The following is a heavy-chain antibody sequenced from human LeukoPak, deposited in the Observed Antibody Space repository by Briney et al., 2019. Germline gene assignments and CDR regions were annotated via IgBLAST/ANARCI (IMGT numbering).Heavy chain of an antibody. CDR1: GGSIRSGDSY. D-gene: IGHD3-10*01. J-gene: IGHJ4*02. Sequence: SETLSLTCTVSGGSIRSGDSYWGWIRQPPGKGLEWVGHIYFTGSTNYNPSLKSRVTISVDTSKNQFSLKLSSVTAADTAVYYCARSYYGSGSYYNPFLWGQGTLVTVSS. CDR3: ARSYYGSGSYYNPFL. CDR2: IYFTGST. V-gene: IGHV4-61*08.